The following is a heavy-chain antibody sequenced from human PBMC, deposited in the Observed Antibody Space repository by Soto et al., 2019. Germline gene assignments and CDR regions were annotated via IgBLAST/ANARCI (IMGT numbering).Heavy chain of an antibody. CDR3: WMGGERVWFGEATRDY. CDR1: GFTFSSYA. D-gene: IGHD3-10*01. Sequence: QVQLVESGGGVVQPGRSLRLSCAASGFTFSSYAMHWVHQAPGKGLEWVAVISYAGSNKYYADSVKRRFTISRDNSKNTLYLQMNSLRAEDTAVYYCWMGGERVWFGEATRDYWGQGTLVTVSS. J-gene: IGHJ4*02. CDR2: ISYAGSNK. V-gene: IGHV3-30-3*01.